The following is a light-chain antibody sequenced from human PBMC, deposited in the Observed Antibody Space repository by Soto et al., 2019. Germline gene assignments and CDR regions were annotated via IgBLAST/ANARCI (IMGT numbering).Light chain of an antibody. J-gene: IGKJ1*01. CDR1: QSVSSN. CDR3: QQYTHWPRT. CDR2: GAS. V-gene: IGKV3-15*01. Sequence: ETVMTQSPATLSGSPGERATLSCRASQSVSSNLAWYQQKPGQAPRLLIYGASPRATGIPARFSGSGSGTEFTLTISSLQSEDFAVYYCQQYTHWPRTFGQGTKVDVK.